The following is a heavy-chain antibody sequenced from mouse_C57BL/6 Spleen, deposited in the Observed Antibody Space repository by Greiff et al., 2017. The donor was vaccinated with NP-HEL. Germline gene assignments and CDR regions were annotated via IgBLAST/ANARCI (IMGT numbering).Heavy chain of an antibody. D-gene: IGHD2-4*01. Sequence: EVQLVESGGGLVKPGGSLKLSCAASGFTFSDYGMHWVRQAPEKGLEWVAYISSGSSTIYYADTVKGRFTIARDNAKNTLFLQMTSLRSEDTAMYYCAIYDYDEEMDYWGQGTSVTVSS. CDR1: GFTFSDYG. J-gene: IGHJ4*01. V-gene: IGHV5-17*01. CDR3: AIYDYDEEMDY. CDR2: ISSGSSTI.